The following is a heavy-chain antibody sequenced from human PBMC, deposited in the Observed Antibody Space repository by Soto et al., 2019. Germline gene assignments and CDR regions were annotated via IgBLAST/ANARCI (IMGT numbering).Heavy chain of an antibody. CDR1: GFTFSSFA. D-gene: IGHD2-2*02. J-gene: IGHJ6*02. CDR2: ISYDGRKN. V-gene: IGHV3-30*04. Sequence: GGSLRLSCAASGFTFSSFAMHWARQAPGKGLEWVAFISYDGRKNSYADSVKGRFTVSRDNSKNTVYLQMNSLRAEDTAVYYCARGCSSSDCYTNYYYYYGMDVWGHGTTVTVSS. CDR3: ARGCSSSDCYTNYYYYYGMDV.